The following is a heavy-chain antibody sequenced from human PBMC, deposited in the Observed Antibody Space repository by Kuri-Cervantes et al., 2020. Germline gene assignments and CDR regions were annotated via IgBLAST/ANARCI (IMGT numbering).Heavy chain of an antibody. CDR2: IYHSGST. CDR3: ARDLSGSYYKLGYYYYYGMDV. Sequence: SETLSLTCAVSGGSISSGGYSWSWIRQPPGKGLEWIGYIYHSGSTYYNPSLKSRVTISVDTSKNQFSLKLSSVTAADTAVYYCARDLSGSYYKLGYYYYYGMDVWGQGTTVTVSS. J-gene: IGHJ6*02. D-gene: IGHD3-10*01. V-gene: IGHV4-30-2*01. CDR1: GGSISSGGYS.